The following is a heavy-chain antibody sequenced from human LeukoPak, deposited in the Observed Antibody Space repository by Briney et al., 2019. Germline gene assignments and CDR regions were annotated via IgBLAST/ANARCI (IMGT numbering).Heavy chain of an antibody. D-gene: IGHD1-26*01. J-gene: IGHJ4*02. V-gene: IGHV3-23*01. Sequence: PSETLSLTCTVSGGSISSYYWSWIRQPPGKGLEWVSAISGSGGSTYYADSVKGRFTISRDNSKNTLYLQMNSLRAEDTAVYYCAKDKGRGATPFDYWGQGTLVTVSS. CDR1: GGSISSYY. CDR3: AKDKGRGATPFDY. CDR2: ISGSGGST.